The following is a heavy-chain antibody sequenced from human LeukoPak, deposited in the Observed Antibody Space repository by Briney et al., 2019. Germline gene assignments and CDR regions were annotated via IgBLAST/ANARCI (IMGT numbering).Heavy chain of an antibody. D-gene: IGHD4-23*01. J-gene: IGHJ6*02. V-gene: IGHV3-23*01. CDR1: GFTFSSYA. Sequence: PGGSLRLSCAASGFTFSSYAMSWVRQAPGKGLEWVSAISGSGGSTYYADSVKGRLTISRDNSKNTLYLQMNSLRAEDTAVYYCARRWHDEPYGMDVWGQGTTVTVSS. CDR3: ARRWHDEPYGMDV. CDR2: ISGSGGST.